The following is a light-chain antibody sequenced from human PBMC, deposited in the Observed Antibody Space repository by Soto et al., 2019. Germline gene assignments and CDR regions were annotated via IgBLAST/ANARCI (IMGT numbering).Light chain of an antibody. CDR2: DAS. CDR1: QGISSG. CDR3: PQFNHHTLIT. J-gene: IGKJ3*01. Sequence: AIQLTQSPSSLSASVGDRVTITCRASQGISSGLAWYQQKPGKPPKLLIYDASTLESGVPSRFSGSGSGTEFTLTISPLMLEALGPYYSPQFNHHTLITVAPGTMVDIK. V-gene: IGKV1D-13*01.